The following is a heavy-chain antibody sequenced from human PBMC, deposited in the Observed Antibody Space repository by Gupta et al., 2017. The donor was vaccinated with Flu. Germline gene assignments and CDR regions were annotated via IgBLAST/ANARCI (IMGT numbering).Heavy chain of an antibody. V-gene: IGHV1-8*01. D-gene: IGHD3-3*01. CDR2: MNPNSGNT. CDR3: VWYYDFWSGYSHYYYGMDV. J-gene: IGHJ6*02. Sequence: GLEWMGWMNPNSGNTGYAQKFQGRVTMTRNTSISTAYMELSSLRSEDTAVYYCVWYYDFWSGYSHYYYGMDVWGQGTTVTVSS.